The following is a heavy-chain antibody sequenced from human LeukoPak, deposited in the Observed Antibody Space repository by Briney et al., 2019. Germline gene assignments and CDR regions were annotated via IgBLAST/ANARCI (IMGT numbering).Heavy chain of an antibody. D-gene: IGHD3-10*01. Sequence: GGSLRLSCAASRFTFDDYAMHWVRQAPGKGLEWVSGIRWNSGSIGYADSVKGRFTISRDNAKNSLYLQMNSLRAEDTALYYCAKGGKIYYGSGKGFDYWGQGTLVTVSS. CDR2: IRWNSGSI. V-gene: IGHV3-9*01. CDR3: AKGGKIYYGSGKGFDY. CDR1: RFTFDDYA. J-gene: IGHJ4*02.